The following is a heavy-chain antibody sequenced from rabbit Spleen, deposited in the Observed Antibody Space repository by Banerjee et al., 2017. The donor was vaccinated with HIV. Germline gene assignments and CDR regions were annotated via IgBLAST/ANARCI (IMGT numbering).Heavy chain of an antibody. D-gene: IGHD8-1*01. Sequence: QEQLEESGGDLVKPEGSLTLTCTASGFSFSGSYWICWVRQAPGKGLEWIACIDGGVSGITRYANWVNGRFSISRENAQNMVFLQMTSLTAADTATYFCARDGAGGSYFALWGPGTLVTVS. J-gene: IGHJ6*01. CDR2: IDGGVSGIT. V-gene: IGHV1S45*01. CDR1: GFSFSGSYW. CDR3: ARDGAGGSYFAL.